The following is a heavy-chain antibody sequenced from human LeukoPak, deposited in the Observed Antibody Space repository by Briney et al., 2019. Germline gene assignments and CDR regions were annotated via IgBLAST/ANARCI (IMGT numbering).Heavy chain of an antibody. CDR1: GFTFTTCD. V-gene: IGHV3-23*01. D-gene: IGHD5-24*01. CDR3: AKEANYYFDY. Sequence: GGSLRLSCAASGFTFTTCDMNWVRQAPGKGLEWVSAMRGGGGSTYYADSVKGRFTISRDNSKNTLYLQMNSLRAEDTAVYYCAKEANYYFDYWGQGTLVTVSS. J-gene: IGHJ4*02. CDR2: MRGGGGST.